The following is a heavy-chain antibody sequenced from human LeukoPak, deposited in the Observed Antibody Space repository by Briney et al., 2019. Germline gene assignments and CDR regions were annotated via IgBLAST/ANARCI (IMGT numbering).Heavy chain of an antibody. CDR3: VRLRRNSDTSGYYYYYDF. CDR2: ISVRSNYI. D-gene: IGHD3-22*01. J-gene: IGHJ4*02. CDR1: GFTFSNYA. Sequence: GGSLRLSCAASGFTFSNYAMTWVRQAPGKGLEWVSSISVRSNYIYYADSVRGRFSISRDDARDSLFLQMNSLRAEDTAVYYCVRLRRNSDTSGYYYYYDFWGQGTLVTVSS. V-gene: IGHV3-21*01.